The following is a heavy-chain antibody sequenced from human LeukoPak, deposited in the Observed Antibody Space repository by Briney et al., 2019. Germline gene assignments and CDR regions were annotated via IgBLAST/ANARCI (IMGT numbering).Heavy chain of an antibody. J-gene: IGHJ2*01. CDR1: GGSISSYY. D-gene: IGHD6-19*01. Sequence: SETLSLTCTVSGGSISSYYWSWIRQPPGKGLEWIGYIYYSGSTNYNPSLKSRVTISVDTSKNQFSLKLSSVTAADTAVYYCARRAGGWYGDWYFDLWGRGTLVTVSS. V-gene: IGHV4-59*08. CDR3: ARRAGGWYGDWYFDL. CDR2: IYYSGST.